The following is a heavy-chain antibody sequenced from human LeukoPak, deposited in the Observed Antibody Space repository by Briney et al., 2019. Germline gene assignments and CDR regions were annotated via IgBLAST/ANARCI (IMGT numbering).Heavy chain of an antibody. Sequence: WIRQPPGKGLEWIGSIYYSGSTYYNPSLKSRVTISVDTSKNQFSLKLSSVTAADTAVYYCARTYGDYVNWFDPWGQGTLVTVSS. CDR3: ARTYGDYVNWFDP. V-gene: IGHV4-39*01. CDR2: IYYSGST. J-gene: IGHJ5*02. D-gene: IGHD4-17*01.